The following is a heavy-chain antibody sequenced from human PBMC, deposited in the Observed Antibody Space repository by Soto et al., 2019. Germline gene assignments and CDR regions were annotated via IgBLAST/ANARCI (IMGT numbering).Heavy chain of an antibody. CDR1: GGTFSSDA. CDR2: IIPVFGTA. J-gene: IGHJ6*02. V-gene: IGHV1-69*06. CDR3: ARTAYDFWSGYFRTYYYYGMDV. Sequence: QVQLVQSGAEVKKPGSSVKVSCKASGGTFSSDAISWVRQAPGQGLEWMGAIIPVFGTAHYAQKFQGRVTITADKSTSTAYMELSSLRSEDTAVYYCARTAYDFWSGYFRTYYYYGMDVWGQGTTVTVSS. D-gene: IGHD3-3*01.